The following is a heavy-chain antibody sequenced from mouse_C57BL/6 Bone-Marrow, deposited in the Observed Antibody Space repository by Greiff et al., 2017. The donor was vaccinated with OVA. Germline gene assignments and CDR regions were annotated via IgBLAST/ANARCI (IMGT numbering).Heavy chain of an antibody. V-gene: IGHV3-6*01. Sequence: EVQLVESGPGLVKPSQSLSLTCSVTGYSITSGYYWNWIRQFPGNKLEWMGYISYDGSNNYNPSLKNRISITRDTSKNQFFLKLNSVTTEDTATYYCARDQGTAAWFAYWGQGTLVTVSA. J-gene: IGHJ3*01. CDR3: ARDQGTAAWFAY. CDR1: GYSITSGYY. CDR2: ISYDGSN. D-gene: IGHD3-2*02.